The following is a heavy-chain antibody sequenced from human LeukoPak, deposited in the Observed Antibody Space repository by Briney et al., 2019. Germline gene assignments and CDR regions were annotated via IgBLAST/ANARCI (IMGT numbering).Heavy chain of an antibody. J-gene: IGHJ4*02. CDR3: ARAYYYGSGRYSAFAY. CDR2: IYNRGSI. Sequence: SETLSLTCTVSDGSISSYFWSWIRQPPGKGLEWIGYIYNRGSINYNPSLKSRVTISVEPSSSQFSLKLNSVTAADKAGVYCARAYYYGSGRYSAFAYWGQGTLVTASS. CDR1: DGSISSYF. D-gene: IGHD3-10*01. V-gene: IGHV4-59*01.